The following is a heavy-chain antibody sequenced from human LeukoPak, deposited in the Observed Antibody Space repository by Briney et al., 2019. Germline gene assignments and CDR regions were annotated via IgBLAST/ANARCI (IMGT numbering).Heavy chain of an antibody. CDR2: ISGSGGAT. CDR1: GFTFNTYG. J-gene: IGHJ1*01. Sequence: HPGGSLRLSCAASGFTFNTYGMSWVRQAPGKGLEWVSGISGSGGATYYTDSVKGRFTISRDNSKNTVSLQMNSLRGDDTAVYYCAKDDAWGRYKDWGQGTLVTVSS. CDR3: AKDDAWGRYKD. D-gene: IGHD3-16*01. V-gene: IGHV3-23*01.